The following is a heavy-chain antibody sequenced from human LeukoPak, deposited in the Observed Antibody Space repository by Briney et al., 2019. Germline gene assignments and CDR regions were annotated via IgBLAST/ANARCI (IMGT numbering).Heavy chain of an antibody. J-gene: IGHJ4*02. V-gene: IGHV4-59*01. CDR3: ARAPHDILTAYAKRAYYFDY. CDR2: IYYSGST. Sequence: SETLSLTCTVSGGSISSYYWSWIRQPPGKGLEWIGYIYYSGSTNYNPSLKSRVTISVDTSKNQFSLKLSSVTAADTAVYYCARAPHDILTAYAKRAYYFDYWGQGTLVTVSS. D-gene: IGHD3-9*01. CDR1: GGSISSYY.